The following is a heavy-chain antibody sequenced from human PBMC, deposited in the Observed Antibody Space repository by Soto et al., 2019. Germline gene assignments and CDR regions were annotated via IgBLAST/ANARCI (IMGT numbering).Heavy chain of an antibody. CDR3: ARAHFNYYGSESHFNWFDP. V-gene: IGHV1-3*01. CDR1: GYTFTSYV. J-gene: IGHJ5*02. D-gene: IGHD3-10*01. Sequence: ASVKVSCKASGYTFTSYVMHWVRQAPGQRLEWMGWINAGNGNTKYSQKFQGRVIITRDTSASTVYMELSSLRSEDTAVYYCARAHFNYYGSESHFNWFDPWGQGTLVTVSS. CDR2: INAGNGNT.